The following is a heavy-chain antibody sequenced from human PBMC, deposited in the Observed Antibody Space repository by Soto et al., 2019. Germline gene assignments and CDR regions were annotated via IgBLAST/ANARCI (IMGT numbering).Heavy chain of an antibody. V-gene: IGHV3-66*01. D-gene: IGHD5-18*01. CDR3: AREYSYGYYYYYAMDV. CDR2: IYSGGST. Sequence: PGGSLRLSCAASGFTVSSNYMSWVRQAPGKGPEWVSVIYSGGSTYYADSVKGRFTISRDNSKNTLYLQMNSLRAEDTAVYYCAREYSYGYYYYYAMDVWGQGTTVTVSS. CDR1: GFTVSSNY. J-gene: IGHJ6*02.